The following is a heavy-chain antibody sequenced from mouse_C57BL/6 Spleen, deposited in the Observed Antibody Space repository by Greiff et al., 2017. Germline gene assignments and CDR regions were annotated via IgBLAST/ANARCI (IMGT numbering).Heavy chain of an antibody. D-gene: IGHD2-5*01. CDR2: IYPRSGNH. V-gene: IGHV1-81*01. Sequence: VQLQQSGAELARPGASVKLSCKASGYTFTSYGISWVKQRTGQGLEWIGEIYPRSGNHYYNEKFNGKATLTADKASSTAYLELRSLTSEDSAVYFCARSRDSNYAFDYWGQGTTLTVSS. CDR3: ARSRDSNYAFDY. CDR1: GYTFTSYG. J-gene: IGHJ2*01.